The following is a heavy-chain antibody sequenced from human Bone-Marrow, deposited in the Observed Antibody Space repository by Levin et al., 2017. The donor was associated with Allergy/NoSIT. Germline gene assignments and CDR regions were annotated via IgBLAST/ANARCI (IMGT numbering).Heavy chain of an antibody. CDR2: ISYDGSNK. CDR1: GFNFSTFG. Sequence: SCAASGFNFSTFGMHWVRQAPGKGLEWVAVISYDGSNKYYVDSVKGRFTISRDNSKNTLFLQMNSLRAEDTAVYYCAKEDYGDYVFDSWGQGTLLTV. V-gene: IGHV3-30*18. CDR3: AKEDYGDYVFDS. J-gene: IGHJ4*02. D-gene: IGHD4-17*01.